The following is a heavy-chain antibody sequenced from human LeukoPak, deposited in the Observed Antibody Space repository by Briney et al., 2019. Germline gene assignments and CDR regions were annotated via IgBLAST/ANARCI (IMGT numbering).Heavy chain of an antibody. CDR3: ARGLKGDCSGGSCYPHFDY. CDR1: GGSISSGGYY. Sequence: KPSQTLSLTCTVSGGSISSGGYYWSWIRQHPGKGLEWIRYIYYSGSTYYNPSLKSRVTISVDTSKNQFSLKLSSVTAADTAVYYCARGLKGDCSGGSCYPHFDYWGQGTLVTVSS. V-gene: IGHV4-31*03. D-gene: IGHD2-15*01. CDR2: IYYSGST. J-gene: IGHJ4*02.